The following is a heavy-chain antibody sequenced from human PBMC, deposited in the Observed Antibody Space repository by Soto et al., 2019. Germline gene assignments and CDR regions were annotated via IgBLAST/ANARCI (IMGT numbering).Heavy chain of an antibody. V-gene: IGHV5-10-1*01. D-gene: IGHD3-22*01. CDR2: IDPSDSQT. CDR1: GYNFAGYW. Sequence: ECLTIACKGYGYNFAGYWISWVSPTPGKGVEWMGRIDPSDSQTYYSPSFRGHVTISATKSITTVFLQWSSLRASDTAMYYCARQIYDSDTGPNFQYYFDSWGQGTQATVSS. J-gene: IGHJ4*02. CDR3: ARQIYDSDTGPNFQYYFDS.